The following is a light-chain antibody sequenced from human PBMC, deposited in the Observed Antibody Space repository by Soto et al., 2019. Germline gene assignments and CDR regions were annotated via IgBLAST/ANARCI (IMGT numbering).Light chain of an antibody. J-gene: IGKJ4*01. Sequence: IGMTQSQDSLTVSLGYSATINCSSSQIFLYSSNNKNYLAWYQQKPGQPPKLLIYWASARDSGVPDRFSGSGSGTDFTLAISSLQAEDVAVYSCQQYFRTPITFGGGTKVDIK. CDR1: QIFLYSSNNKNY. V-gene: IGKV4-1*01. CDR2: WAS. CDR3: QQYFRTPIT.